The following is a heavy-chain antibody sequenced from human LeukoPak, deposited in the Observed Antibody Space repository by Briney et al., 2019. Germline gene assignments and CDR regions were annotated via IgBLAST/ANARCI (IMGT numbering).Heavy chain of an antibody. CDR2: INPNSGGT. CDR1: GYTFTGYY. V-gene: IGHV1-2*04. J-gene: IGHJ4*02. CDR3: ARGPMDRGPPGTYSFDY. D-gene: IGHD3-10*01. Sequence: ASVKVSCKASGYTFTGYYMHWVRQAPGQGLEWMGWINPNSGGTNYAQKFQGWVTMTRDTSISTAYMELSRLRSDDTAVYYCARGPMDRGPPGTYSFDYWGQGTLVTVSS.